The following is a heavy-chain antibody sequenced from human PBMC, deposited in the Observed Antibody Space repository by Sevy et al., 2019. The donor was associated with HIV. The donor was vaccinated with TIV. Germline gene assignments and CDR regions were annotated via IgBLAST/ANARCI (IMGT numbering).Heavy chain of an antibody. CDR2: IKQDGSEK. Sequence: GGSLRLSCAASGFTFSSYWMSWVRQAPGKGLEWVANIKQDGSEKYYVDSVKGRFTISRDNAKNSLYLQMNSLRAEDTAVDYCARGSIFSGSYSYYFDYWGQGTLVTVSS. CDR3: ARGSIFSGSYSYYFDY. V-gene: IGHV3-7*04. CDR1: GFTFSSYW. D-gene: IGHD1-26*01. J-gene: IGHJ4*02.